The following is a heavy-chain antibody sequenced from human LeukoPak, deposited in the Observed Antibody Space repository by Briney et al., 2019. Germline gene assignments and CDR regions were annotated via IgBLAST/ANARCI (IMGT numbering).Heavy chain of an antibody. CDR2: IYSGGDT. CDR1: GFSVTNYY. V-gene: IGHV3-66*01. CDR3: TRDPDG. Sequence: GGSLRLSCAASGFSVTNYYMSWVRRAPGKGQEWVSVIYSGGDTFHADSVKGRFILSRDISKNTLYLQMNSLRVDDTAVYYCTRDPDGWGQGTLVTVSS. J-gene: IGHJ4*02.